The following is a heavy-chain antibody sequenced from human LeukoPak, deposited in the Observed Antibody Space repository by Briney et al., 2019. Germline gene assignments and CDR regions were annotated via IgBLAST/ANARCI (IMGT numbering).Heavy chain of an antibody. D-gene: IGHD3-9*01. V-gene: IGHV1-69*01. CDR1: GGTFISYA. CDR2: IIPIFGTS. CDR3: ASPGRYYDILTGNYYFDY. Sequence: SVKVSCKASGGTFISYAISWVRQAPGQGQEWMGGIIPIFGTSNHASKFQCIVTIPPDESTSTAYMELSSLRSEYTAVYYCASPGRYYDILTGNYYFDYWGQGTLVTVSS. J-gene: IGHJ4*02.